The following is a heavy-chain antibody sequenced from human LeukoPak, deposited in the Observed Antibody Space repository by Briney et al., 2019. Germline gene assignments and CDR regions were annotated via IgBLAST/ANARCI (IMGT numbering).Heavy chain of an antibody. J-gene: IGHJ4*02. D-gene: IGHD1-26*01. V-gene: IGHV3-23*01. CDR3: AKNGDRRVGPTASFDY. Sequence: GGSLRLSCAASGFTFSIYAMTWVRQAPGKGLEWVSTFSRTAGNTYYADSVKGRFTISRDNSKNTLYLQMNSLRAEDTAIYYCAKNGDRRVGPTASFDYWGQGTLVSVSS. CDR1: GFTFSIYA. CDR2: FSRTAGNT.